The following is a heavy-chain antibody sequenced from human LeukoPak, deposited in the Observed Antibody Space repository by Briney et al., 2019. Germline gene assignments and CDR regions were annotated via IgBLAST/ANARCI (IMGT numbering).Heavy chain of an antibody. D-gene: IGHD3-16*01. CDR3: ARDLSDDYSLFY. J-gene: IGHJ4*02. V-gene: IGHV3-21*01. CDR1: VFSFSDYS. CDR2: ITISSSII. Sequence: GGSLRLSCAASVFSFSDYSMNWVRQAPGKGLEWVSSITISSSIIYYADSVKGRFTISRHNAKNSLFLQMNSLRAEDTAVYYCARDLSDDYSLFYWGQGTLVSVS.